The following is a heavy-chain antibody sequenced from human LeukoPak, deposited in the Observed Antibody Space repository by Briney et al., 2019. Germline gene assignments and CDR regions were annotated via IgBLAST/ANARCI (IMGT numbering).Heavy chain of an antibody. V-gene: IGHV4-34*01. J-gene: IGHJ4*02. D-gene: IGHD5-24*01. CDR2: IKESEAT. CDR1: GGSPSGYY. Sequence: PSETLSLTCAVYGGSPSGYYWTWIRQPPGKGLEWIGEIKESEATNYNASLKSRVTISIDTSKNQFSLKLTSVTAADTAVYYCAREGVRNVHNPLGYWGQGTLATVRS. CDR3: AREGVRNVHNPLGY.